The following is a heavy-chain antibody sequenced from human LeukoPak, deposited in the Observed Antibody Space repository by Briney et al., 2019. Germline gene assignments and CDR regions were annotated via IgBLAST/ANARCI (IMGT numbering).Heavy chain of an antibody. CDR1: GFTFSSYA. CDR3: AKSEMFSSGPDY. Sequence: GGSLRLSCAASGFTFSSYAMSWVRQAPGKGLEWVSAISGSGGSTYYADSVKGRFTISRDNSKNTLYLQMNSLRAEDTAVYCCAKSEMFSSGPDYWGQGTLVTVSS. D-gene: IGHD6-19*01. V-gene: IGHV3-23*01. CDR2: ISGSGGST. J-gene: IGHJ4*02.